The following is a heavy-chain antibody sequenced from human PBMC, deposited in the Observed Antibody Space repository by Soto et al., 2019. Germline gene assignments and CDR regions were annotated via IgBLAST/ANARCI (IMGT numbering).Heavy chain of an antibody. J-gene: IGHJ4*02. V-gene: IGHV4-31*03. CDR2: IYYSGST. CDR3: ARTPSSRKNWTQYYFDY. D-gene: IGHD1-1*01. Sequence: QVQLQESGAGLVKPSQTLSLTCTVSGGPISSGGYYWSWIRQHPGNGLEWLGYIYYSGSTYYNPSHKRRVTISVDETKTQSALKLRSVTGADTAAYYCARTPSSRKNWTQYYFDYWGQGTLVTVSS. CDR1: GGPISSGGYY.